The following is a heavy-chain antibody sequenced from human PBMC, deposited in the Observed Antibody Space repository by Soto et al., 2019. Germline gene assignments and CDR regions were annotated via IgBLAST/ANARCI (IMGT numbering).Heavy chain of an antibody. D-gene: IGHD1-26*01. Sequence: SETLSLTCTVSGGSISSSSYYWGWIRQPPGKGLEWIGSIYYSGSTYYNPSLKSRVTISLDTSKNLFSLKLSSVTAADTAVYYCARHALVGATSCWFDPWGQGTLVTVSS. V-gene: IGHV4-39*01. CDR1: GGSISSSSYY. CDR2: IYYSGST. CDR3: ARHALVGATSCWFDP. J-gene: IGHJ5*01.